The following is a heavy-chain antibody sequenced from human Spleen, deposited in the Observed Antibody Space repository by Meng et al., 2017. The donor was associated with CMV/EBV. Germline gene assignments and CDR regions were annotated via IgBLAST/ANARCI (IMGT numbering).Heavy chain of an antibody. J-gene: IGHJ2*01. V-gene: IGHV1-2*02. Sequence: ASVKVSCKASGYTFTGYYMHWVRQAPGQGLEWMGWINPNNGGTNYAQKFQGRVTMTRDTSISTAYMELSRLRSDDTAVYYCAKHSSSGHWYFDLWGRGTLVTVS. CDR2: INPNNGGT. CDR1: GYTFTGYY. CDR3: AKHSSSGHWYFDL. D-gene: IGHD6-6*01.